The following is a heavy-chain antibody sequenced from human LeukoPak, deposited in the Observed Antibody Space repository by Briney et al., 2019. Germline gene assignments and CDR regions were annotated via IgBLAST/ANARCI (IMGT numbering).Heavy chain of an antibody. V-gene: IGHV3-66*01. J-gene: IGHJ6*02. CDR1: GFTVSSNY. CDR3: ARSHYYESSGYYYYYYGMDV. CDR2: IYSGGRT. D-gene: IGHD3-22*01. Sequence: GGSLRLSCAASGFTVSSNYMGWVRQAPGKGLELVSIIYSGGRTNYADSVKGRFTISRDNAKNTLYLQMNSLRAEDTAVYYCARSHYYESSGYYYYYYGMDVWGQGTTVTVSS.